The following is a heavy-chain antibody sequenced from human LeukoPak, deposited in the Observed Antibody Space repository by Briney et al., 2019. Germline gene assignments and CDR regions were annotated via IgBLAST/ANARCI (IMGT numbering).Heavy chain of an antibody. CDR2: IYHSGST. J-gene: IGHJ4*02. D-gene: IGHD3-10*01. CDR3: ARAVDAGGPDFDY. CDR1: GGSISSGGYY. Sequence: SQTLSLTCTVSGGSISSGGYYWSWIRQPPGKGLEWIGYIYHSGSTYYNPSLKSRVTISVDRSKNQFSLKLSSVTAADTAVYYCARAVDAGGPDFDYWGQGTLVTVSS. V-gene: IGHV4-30-2*01.